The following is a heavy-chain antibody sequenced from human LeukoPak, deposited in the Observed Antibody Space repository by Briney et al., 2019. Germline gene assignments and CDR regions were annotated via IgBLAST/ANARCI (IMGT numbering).Heavy chain of an antibody. Sequence: PGGSLRLSCAASGFTFNSYAMSWVRQAPGKGLEWVSAISGSGGSTYYADSVKGRFTISRDNSKNTLYLQMNSLRAEDTAVYYCAKVSSSWYANYYYGMDVWGQGTTVTVSS. D-gene: IGHD6-13*01. CDR3: AKVSSSWYANYYYGMDV. J-gene: IGHJ6*02. V-gene: IGHV3-23*01. CDR2: ISGSGGST. CDR1: GFTFNSYA.